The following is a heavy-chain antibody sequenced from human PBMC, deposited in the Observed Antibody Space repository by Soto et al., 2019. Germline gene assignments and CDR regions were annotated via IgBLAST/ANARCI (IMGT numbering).Heavy chain of an antibody. D-gene: IGHD4-17*01. CDR3: AKGFDYGDTKHIDH. CDR2: ITNTGITT. CDR1: GFDFSTHA. Sequence: PVGSLRLSGAASGFDFSTHALTWVRQAPGKGLEWLSSITNTGITTHYADSVKGRFTISRENSRNTLHLQLNNLRVDDTAVYYCAKGFDYGDTKHIDHWGQGTLVTVSS. J-gene: IGHJ4*02. V-gene: IGHV3-23*01.